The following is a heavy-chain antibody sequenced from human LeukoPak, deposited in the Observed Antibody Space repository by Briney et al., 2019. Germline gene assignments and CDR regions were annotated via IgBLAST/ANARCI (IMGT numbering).Heavy chain of an antibody. J-gene: IGHJ3*01. CDR1: GFTVSSQY. CDR3: VKRLTLGDLSIKGAFAL. Sequence: GGSLRLSCAASGFTVSSQYMSWVRQGPGKGLEWVALIYNDGGTHYTDSVKGRFTISRDTSRNTLFLQMNSLRVEDSAMYYCVKRLTLGDLSIKGAFALWGQGTLVTVAS. D-gene: IGHD3-16*02. V-gene: IGHV3-53*01. CDR2: IYNDGGT.